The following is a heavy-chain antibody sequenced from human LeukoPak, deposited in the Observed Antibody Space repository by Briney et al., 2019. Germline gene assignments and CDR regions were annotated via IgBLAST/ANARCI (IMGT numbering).Heavy chain of an antibody. CDR1: CGSFSGYY. Sequence: SETLSLTCAVYCGSFSGYYWSWIRQPPGKGLEWVGEINHSGSTNYNPSLKSRVTISVDTSKNQFSLKLSSVTAADTAVYYCARGYPDYYDSSGYYGYWGQGTLVTVSS. J-gene: IGHJ4*02. CDR3: ARGYPDYYDSSGYYGY. CDR2: INHSGST. D-gene: IGHD3-22*01. V-gene: IGHV4-34*01.